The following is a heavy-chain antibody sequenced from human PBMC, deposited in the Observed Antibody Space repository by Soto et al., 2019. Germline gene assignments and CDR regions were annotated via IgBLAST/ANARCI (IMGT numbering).Heavy chain of an antibody. J-gene: IGHJ3*02. V-gene: IGHV3-33*01. CDR2: IWYDGSNK. D-gene: IGHD6-19*01. Sequence: SGGSLRLSCAASGFTFSSYGMHWVRQAPGKGLEWVAVIWYDGSNKYYADSVKGRYTISRDDSKNTVYLQMNSLGAEDTAVYYCTRDPLIAVAAYDAFDIWGQGTSVTVS. CDR3: TRDPLIAVAAYDAFDI. CDR1: GFTFSSYG.